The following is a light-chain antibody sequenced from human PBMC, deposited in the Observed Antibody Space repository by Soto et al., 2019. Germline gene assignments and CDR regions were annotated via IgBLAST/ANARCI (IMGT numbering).Light chain of an antibody. CDR2: FAY. CDR3: QQFHSYQIT. Sequence: EIQMTQSSSSLVAFVGDTVTITLRASQGISTLLAWYQQKPGKATKPLIYFAYSLQSGVQSRFTGSGSGIDFTLTISSLQTEDFETYYCQQFHSYQITFGQGTRLEIK. V-gene: IGKV1D-16*01. J-gene: IGKJ5*01. CDR1: QGISTL.